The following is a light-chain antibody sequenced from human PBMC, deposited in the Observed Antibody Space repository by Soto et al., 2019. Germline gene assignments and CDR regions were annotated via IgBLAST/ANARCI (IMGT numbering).Light chain of an antibody. CDR1: NIGSKS. J-gene: IGLJ1*01. Sequence: SYELTQPPSVSVAPGQTASITCGGNNIGSKSVHWYQQKPGQASVLVVYDDSDRPSGIPERFSGSNSGNTATLTISRVEAGDEAVYYCQVWDRSSDHYVFATGTKLTVL. CDR3: QVWDRSSDHYV. V-gene: IGLV3-21*02. CDR2: DDS.